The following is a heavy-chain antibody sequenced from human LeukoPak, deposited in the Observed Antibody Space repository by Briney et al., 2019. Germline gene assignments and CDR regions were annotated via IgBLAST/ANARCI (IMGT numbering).Heavy chain of an antibody. Sequence: KTGGSLRLSCAASGFTFSSYTMSWVRQTPGKGLEWVSSISSSSVYIYYADSVKGRFTISRDNARNSLYLQMNSLRAEDTAVYYCAKESAFLTGLDYWGQGTLVTVSS. V-gene: IGHV3-21*01. J-gene: IGHJ4*02. CDR1: GFTFSSYT. CDR2: ISSSSVYI. CDR3: AKESAFLTGLDY. D-gene: IGHD3-9*01.